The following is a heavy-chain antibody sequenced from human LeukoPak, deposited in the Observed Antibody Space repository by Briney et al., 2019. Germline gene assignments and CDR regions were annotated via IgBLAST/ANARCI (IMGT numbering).Heavy chain of an antibody. CDR1: GGSFSGYY. Sequence: PSETLSLTCAGYGGSFSGYYWSWIRQPPGKGLEWIGEINHSGSTNYNPSLKSRVTISVDTSKNQFSLKLSSVTAADTAVYYCARGPMTVGASPFDYWGQGTLVTVSS. D-gene: IGHD1-26*01. J-gene: IGHJ4*02. CDR3: ARGPMTVGASPFDY. V-gene: IGHV4-34*01. CDR2: INHSGST.